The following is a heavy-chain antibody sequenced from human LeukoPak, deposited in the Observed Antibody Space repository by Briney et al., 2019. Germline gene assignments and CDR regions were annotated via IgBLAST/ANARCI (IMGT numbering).Heavy chain of an antibody. Sequence: GGSLRLSCAASGFTFSSYEMNWVRQAPGKGLEWVSYIGSSGSTIYYADSVKGRFTISRDNAKNSLYLQMNSLRAEDTAVYYCARDMTCSSTSCYHTNYGTDVWGQGTTVTVSS. V-gene: IGHV3-48*03. CDR3: ARDMTCSSTSCYHTNYGTDV. CDR1: GFTFSSYE. J-gene: IGHJ6*02. CDR2: IGSSGSTI. D-gene: IGHD2-2*01.